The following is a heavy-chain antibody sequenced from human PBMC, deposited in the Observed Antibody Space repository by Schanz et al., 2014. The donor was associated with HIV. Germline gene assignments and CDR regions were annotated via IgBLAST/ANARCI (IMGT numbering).Heavy chain of an antibody. D-gene: IGHD6-13*01. V-gene: IGHV3-30*03. Sequence: QVQLVESGGGVVQPGRSLRLSCAASGFTFSSYGMHWVRQAPGKGLEWVSVISYDGSNKYYADSVKGRFTISRDNAKNSLYLQMNSLRVEDTAVYFCARGALGLAAAGSYYFYYGMDVWGQGTTVTVSS. CDR3: ARGALGLAAAGSYYFYYGMDV. J-gene: IGHJ6*02. CDR2: ISYDGSNK. CDR1: GFTFSSYG.